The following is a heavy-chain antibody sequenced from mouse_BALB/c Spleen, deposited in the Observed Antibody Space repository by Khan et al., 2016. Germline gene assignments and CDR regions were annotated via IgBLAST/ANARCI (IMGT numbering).Heavy chain of an antibody. CDR2: IDPANGNT. Sequence: VQLKQSGSELVKPGASVKLSCTASGFNIKDTHMHWVKQRPDQGLEWTGRIDPANGNTKYFPEFQGNATITADTSHNPACLHLSSLRSENTAVNYSARSSCKWFAYWGQATQVTVS. CDR1: GFNIKDTH. J-gene: IGHJ3*01. V-gene: IGHV14-3*02. D-gene: IGHD6-1*01. CDR3: ARSSCKWFAY.